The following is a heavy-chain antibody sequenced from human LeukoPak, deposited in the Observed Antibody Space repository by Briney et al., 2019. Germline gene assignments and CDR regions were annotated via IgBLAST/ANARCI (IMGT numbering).Heavy chain of an antibody. CDR1: GGTFSSYA. D-gene: IGHD3-10*01. CDR2: ISAYNGNT. Sequence: ASVKVSCKASGGTFSSYAISWVRQAPGQGLEWMGWISAYNGNTNYAQKLQGRVTMTTDTSTSTAYMELRSLRSDDTAVYYCARYYGSGSRLHYWGQGTLVTVSS. CDR3: ARYYGSGSRLHY. J-gene: IGHJ4*02. V-gene: IGHV1-18*01.